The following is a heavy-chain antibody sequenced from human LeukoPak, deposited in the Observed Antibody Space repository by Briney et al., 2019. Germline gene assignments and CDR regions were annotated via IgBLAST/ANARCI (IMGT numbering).Heavy chain of an antibody. CDR1: GYTFTSYG. CDR3: ARDPGTQTRYSSGWKAAAFDI. J-gene: IGHJ3*02. CDR2: ISAYNGNT. D-gene: IGHD6-19*01. Sequence: ASVKVSCKASGYTFTSYGISWVRQAPGQGLEWMGWISAYNGNTNYAQKLQGRVTMTTDTSTSTAYMELRSLRSEDTAVYYCARDPGTQTRYSSGWKAAAFDIWGQGTMVTVSS. V-gene: IGHV1-18*01.